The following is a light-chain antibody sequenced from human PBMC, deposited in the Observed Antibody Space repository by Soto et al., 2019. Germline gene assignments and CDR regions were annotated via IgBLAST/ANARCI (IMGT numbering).Light chain of an antibody. CDR3: SSYVDVVTLEV. J-gene: IGLJ1*01. CDR2: EVS. V-gene: IGLV2-14*01. CDR1: STDFGGQNY. Sequence: QSALAQPASVSGSLGQSITISCTGTSTDFGGQNYVSGYQQHPGRAPKLILYEVSNRPSGISNRFSGSKSGNTASLTISGLQAEDVADYYCSSYVDVVTLEVFGPGTKVTVL.